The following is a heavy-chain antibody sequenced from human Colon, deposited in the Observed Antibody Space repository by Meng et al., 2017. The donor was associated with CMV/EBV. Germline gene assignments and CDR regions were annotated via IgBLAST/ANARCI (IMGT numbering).Heavy chain of an antibody. J-gene: IGHJ5*02. CDR2: IKQNGRET. CDR3: ARDPFQAHLLDDFLDP. V-gene: IGHV3-7*01. CDR1: GFTFSNYW. D-gene: IGHD3-3*01. Sequence: GESLKISCAASGFTFSNYWMTWVRQAPGKGLEWVANIKQNGRETSYVDSVKGRFTIARDDAKNSLYLQMDSLRPEDTAVYYCARDPFQAHLLDDFLDPWGQGTLVTVSS.